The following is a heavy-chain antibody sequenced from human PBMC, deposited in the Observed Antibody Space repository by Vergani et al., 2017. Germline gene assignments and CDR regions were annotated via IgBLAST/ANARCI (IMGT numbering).Heavy chain of an antibody. V-gene: IGHV4-34*01. CDR1: GGSFSGYY. CDR2: INHSGST. D-gene: IGHD2-2*01. J-gene: IGHJ4*02. CDR3: ARGVPAATIDY. Sequence: QVQLQQWGAGLLKPSETLSLTCAVYGGSFSGYYWSWIRQPPGKGLEWIGEINHSGSTNYNPSLKSRVTISVDTSKNQFSLKLISVTAADTAVYYCARGVPAATIDYWGQGTLVTVSS.